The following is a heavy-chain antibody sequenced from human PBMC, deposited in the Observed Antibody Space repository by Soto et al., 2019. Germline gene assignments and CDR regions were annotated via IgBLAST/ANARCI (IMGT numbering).Heavy chain of an antibody. CDR2: VNPILSMS. V-gene: IGHV1-69*02. CDR3: ATSYGSGYRAFDY. CDR1: GDTFSFYS. Sequence: SVKVSSKDSGDTFSFYSIKWVRQAPGLGLEWMGRVNPILSMSNYAQRFQGRVTMTADKSTSTAYMELSGLRSEDTAMYYCATSYGSGYRAFDYWGQGALVTVSS. J-gene: IGHJ4*02. D-gene: IGHD3-10*01.